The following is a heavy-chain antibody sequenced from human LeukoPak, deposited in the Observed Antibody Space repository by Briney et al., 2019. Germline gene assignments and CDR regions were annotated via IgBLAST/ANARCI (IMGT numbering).Heavy chain of an antibody. Sequence: KPSETLSLTCAVYGGSFSGYYWTWIRQPPGKGLEWIGEINHSGSTNYSPSLKSRVTISIDTSKNQFSLKLNSVTAADTAVYYCARGRGLRERYFDYWGQGTLVTVSS. CDR1: GGSFSGYY. D-gene: IGHD5-12*01. J-gene: IGHJ4*02. CDR2: INHSGST. V-gene: IGHV4-34*01. CDR3: ARGRGLRERYFDY.